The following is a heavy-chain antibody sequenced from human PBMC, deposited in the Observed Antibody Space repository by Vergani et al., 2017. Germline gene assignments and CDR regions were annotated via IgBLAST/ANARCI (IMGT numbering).Heavy chain of an antibody. V-gene: IGHV1-18*01. J-gene: IGHJ4*02. D-gene: IGHD6-13*01. CDR3: ARDPPLGSSSWSYPRLTTHFDY. CDR1: GYTFTSYG. Sequence: QVQLVQSGAEVKKPGASVKVSCKASGYTFTSYGISWVRQAPGQGLEWMGWISAYNGNTNYAQKLQGRVTMTTDTSTSRAYMELRSLRSDDTAVYYCARDPPLGSSSWSYPRLTTHFDYWGQGTLVTVSS. CDR2: ISAYNGNT.